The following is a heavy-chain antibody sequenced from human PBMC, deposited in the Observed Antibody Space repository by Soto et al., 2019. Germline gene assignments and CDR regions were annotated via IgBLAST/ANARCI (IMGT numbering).Heavy chain of an antibody. CDR2: ISSSGSTI. CDR3: ARVKISSGYYLGAFDI. D-gene: IGHD3-22*01. Sequence: GGSLRLSCAASGFTFSSYEMNWVRQAPGKGLEWVSYISSSGSTIYYADSVKGRFTISRDNAKNSLYLQMNSLRAEDTAVYYCARVKISSGYYLGAFDIWGQGTRVTVSS. CDR1: GFTFSSYE. J-gene: IGHJ3*02. V-gene: IGHV3-48*03.